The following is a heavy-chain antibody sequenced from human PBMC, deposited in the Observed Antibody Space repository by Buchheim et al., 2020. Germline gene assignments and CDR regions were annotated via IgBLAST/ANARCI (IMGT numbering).Heavy chain of an antibody. V-gene: IGHV4-34*01. CDR1: GGSFSGYY. D-gene: IGHD6-13*01. CDR2: INHSGST. CDR3: AREKLDYYYGMDV. Sequence: QVQLQQWGAGLLKPSETLSLTCAVYGGSFSGYYWSWIRQPPGKGLEWIGEINHSGSTNYNPSLKSRVTISVDTSKNQFYLKLSSVTAADTAVYYCAREKLDYYYGMDVWGQGTT. J-gene: IGHJ6*02.